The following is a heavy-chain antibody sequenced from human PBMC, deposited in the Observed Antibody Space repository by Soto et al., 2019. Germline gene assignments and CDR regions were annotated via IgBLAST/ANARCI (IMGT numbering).Heavy chain of an antibody. Sequence: QVQLVQSGAEVKKSGASVKVSCKASGYTFTNYAMHWVRQAPGQGLDWMGWIHGDNGNTKYSQKFQDRVTITRDTSASTAYMELNSLRAEDTAVYYCVRGERWLDPFVEFWGQGTLVTVSS. CDR1: GYTFTNYA. CDR2: IHGDNGNT. D-gene: IGHD6-19*01. V-gene: IGHV1-3*01. CDR3: VRGERWLDPFVEF. J-gene: IGHJ4*02.